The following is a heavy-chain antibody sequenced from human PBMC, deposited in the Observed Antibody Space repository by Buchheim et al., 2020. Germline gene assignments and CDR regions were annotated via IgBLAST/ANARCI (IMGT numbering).Heavy chain of an antibody. Sequence: QVQLVESGGGLVKPGGSLRLSCAASGFTLSDYYMSWIRQAPGKGLEWVSYISSSGSTIYYADSVKGRFTISRDNAKHSLYLQMNSLRAEDTAVYYCARARIRDFWSGYYLYYYGMDVWGQGTT. CDR1: GFTLSDYY. V-gene: IGHV3-11*01. J-gene: IGHJ6*02. D-gene: IGHD3-3*01. CDR3: ARARIRDFWSGYYLYYYGMDV. CDR2: ISSSGSTI.